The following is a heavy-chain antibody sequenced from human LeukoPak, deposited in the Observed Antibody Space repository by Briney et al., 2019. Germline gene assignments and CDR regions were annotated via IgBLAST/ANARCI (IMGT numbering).Heavy chain of an antibody. CDR3: ARGAYYYDSSGYELDY. J-gene: IGHJ4*02. CDR2: INHSGST. V-gene: IGHV4-34*01. D-gene: IGHD3-22*01. Sequence: SETLSLTCAVYGGSFSGYYWSWIRQPPGKGLEWIGEINHSGSTNYDPSLKSRVTISVDTSKNQFSLKLSSVTAADTAVYYCARGAYYYDSSGYELDYWGQGTLVTVSS. CDR1: GGSFSGYY.